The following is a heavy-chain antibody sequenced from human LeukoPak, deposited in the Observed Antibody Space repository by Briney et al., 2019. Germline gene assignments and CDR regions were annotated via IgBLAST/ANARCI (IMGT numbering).Heavy chain of an antibody. CDR2: ISSTYNI. V-gene: IGHV3-48*02. Sequence: GGSLRLSCAASGFIFSPYAMNRVRQAPGRGLEWVSYISSTYNIYYSDSVRGRFTISRDNAKSSVYLQMNSLRDEDTAVYYCARDHNWGFDFWGQGTLVAVSS. D-gene: IGHD7-27*01. CDR3: ARDHNWGFDF. J-gene: IGHJ4*02. CDR1: GFIFSPYA.